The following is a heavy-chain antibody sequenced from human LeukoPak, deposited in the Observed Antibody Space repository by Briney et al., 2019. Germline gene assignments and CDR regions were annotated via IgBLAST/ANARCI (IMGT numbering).Heavy chain of an antibody. CDR1: GGTFSSYA. V-gene: IGHV1-46*01. CDR3: AREGSQSY. J-gene: IGHJ4*01. CDR2: INPSGGST. Sequence: GASVKVSCKASGGTFSSYAISWVRQAPGQGLEWMGIINPSGGSTSYAQKFQGRVTMTRDMSTSTVYMELSSLRSEDTAVYYCAREGSQSYWGHGTLVTVSS.